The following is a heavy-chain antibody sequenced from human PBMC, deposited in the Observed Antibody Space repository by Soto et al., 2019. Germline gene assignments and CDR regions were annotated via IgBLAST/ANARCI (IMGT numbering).Heavy chain of an antibody. Sequence: PGGSLRLSCAASGFTFSSYAMSWVRQAPGKGLEWVSAISGSGGSTYYADSVKGRFTISRDNSKNTLHLQMNSLRAKDTAVYYCAKGAVPTTPVPLFDYWGQGTLVTVSS. V-gene: IGHV3-23*01. CDR3: AKGAVPTTPVPLFDY. CDR1: GFTFSSYA. CDR2: ISGSGGST. J-gene: IGHJ4*02. D-gene: IGHD1-1*01.